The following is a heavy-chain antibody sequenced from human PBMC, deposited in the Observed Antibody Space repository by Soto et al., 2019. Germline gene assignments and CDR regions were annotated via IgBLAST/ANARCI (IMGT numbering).Heavy chain of an antibody. J-gene: IGHJ4*02. D-gene: IGHD3-9*01. CDR3: AKAWGYFDWLFDY. CDR2: ISYDGSNK. Sequence: PGGSLRLSCAASGFTFSSYGMHWVRQAPGKGLEWVAVISYDGSNKYYADSVKGRFTISRDNSKNTLYLQMNSLRAEDTAVYYCAKAWGYFDWLFDYWGQGTLVTVSS. V-gene: IGHV3-30*18. CDR1: GFTFSSYG.